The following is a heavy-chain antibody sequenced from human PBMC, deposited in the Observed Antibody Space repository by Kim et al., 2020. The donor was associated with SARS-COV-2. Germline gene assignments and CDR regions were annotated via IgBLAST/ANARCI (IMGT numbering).Heavy chain of an antibody. CDR2: INHSGST. Sequence: SETLSLTCAVYGGSFSGYYWSWIRQPPGKGLEWIGEINHSGSTNYNPSLKSRVTISVDTSKNQFSLKLSSVTAADTAVYYCARGRGIAARPPRYWYFDLWGRGTLVTVSS. J-gene: IGHJ2*01. CDR1: GGSFSGYY. CDR3: ARGRGIAARPPRYWYFDL. D-gene: IGHD6-6*01. V-gene: IGHV4-34*01.